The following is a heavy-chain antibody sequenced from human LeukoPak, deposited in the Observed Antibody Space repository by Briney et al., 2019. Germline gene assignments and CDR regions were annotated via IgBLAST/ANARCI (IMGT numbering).Heavy chain of an antibody. CDR1: GFTFSSYG. CDR3: ARAPPPYCSSTSCYLAFDP. CDR2: INHSGST. J-gene: IGHJ5*02. V-gene: IGHV4-34*01. D-gene: IGHD2-2*01. Sequence: PGGSLRLSCAASGFTFSSYGMHWVRQPPGKGLEWIGEINHSGSTNYNPSLKSRVTISVDTSKNQFSLKLSSVTAADTAVYYCARAPPPYCSSTSCYLAFDPWGQGTLVTVSS.